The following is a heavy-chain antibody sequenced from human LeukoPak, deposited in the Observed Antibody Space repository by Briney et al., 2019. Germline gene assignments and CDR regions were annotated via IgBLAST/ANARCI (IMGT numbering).Heavy chain of an antibody. Sequence: GGSLRLSCAASGFTFSSYSMNWVRQAPGKGLEWVSSISSSSSYIYYADSVKGRFTISRDNAKNSLYLQMNSLRAEDTAVYYCARSFLLRDHIDYWGQGTLVTVSS. J-gene: IGHJ4*02. CDR2: ISSSSSYI. CDR3: ARSFLLRDHIDY. V-gene: IGHV3-21*01. D-gene: IGHD2-15*01. CDR1: GFTFSSYS.